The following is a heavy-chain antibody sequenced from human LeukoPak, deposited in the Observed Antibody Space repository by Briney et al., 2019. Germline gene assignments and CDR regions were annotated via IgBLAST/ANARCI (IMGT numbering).Heavy chain of an antibody. V-gene: IGHV4-59*01. CDR1: GGSISSYY. CDR3: ARSYYYDSSGYQHYYYYGMDV. Sequence: SETLSLTCTVSGGSISSYYWSWIRQPPGKGLEWIGYIYYSGSTNYNHSLKSRVTISVDTSKNQFSLKLSSVTAADTAVYYCARSYYYDSSGYQHYYYYGMDVWGQGTTVTVSS. D-gene: IGHD3-22*01. J-gene: IGHJ6*02. CDR2: IYYSGST.